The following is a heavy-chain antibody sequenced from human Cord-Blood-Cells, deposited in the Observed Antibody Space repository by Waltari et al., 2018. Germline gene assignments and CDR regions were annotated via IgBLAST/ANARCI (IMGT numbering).Heavy chain of an antibody. CDR1: GFTFSSYS. CDR3: AKVEWDAYCGGDCYEYFQH. V-gene: IGHV3-23*01. CDR2: ISGSGGST. D-gene: IGHD2-21*01. Sequence: EVQLLESGGGLVQPGGSLRLSCAASGFTFSSYSMSWVRQAPGKGLEWVSAISGSGGSTYHADSVKGRFTISRDNSKNTLYLQMNSLRAEDTAVYYCAKVEWDAYCGGDCYEYFQHWGQGTLVTVSS. J-gene: IGHJ1*01.